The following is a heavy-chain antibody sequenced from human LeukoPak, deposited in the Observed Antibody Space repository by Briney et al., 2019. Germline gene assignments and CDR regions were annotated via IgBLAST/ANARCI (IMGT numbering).Heavy chain of an antibody. J-gene: IGHJ4*02. CDR1: GGTFSSYA. CDR3: ARDLGHYYDSSGYYFDY. CDR2: ISAYNGNT. V-gene: IGHV1-18*01. D-gene: IGHD3-22*01. Sequence: ASVKVSCKASGGTFSSYAISWVRQAPGQGLEWMGWISAYNGNTNYAQKLQGRVTMTTDTSTSTAYMELRSLRSDDTAVYYCARDLGHYYDSSGYYFDYWGQGTLVTVSS.